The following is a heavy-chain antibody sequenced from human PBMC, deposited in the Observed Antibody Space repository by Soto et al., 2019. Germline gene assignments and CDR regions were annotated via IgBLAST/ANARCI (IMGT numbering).Heavy chain of an antibody. Sequence: GTGVKKPGASVKVSCKASGYSFSNSGFSWMRQAPGQGLEWMGWISTYNGNTNYAQKFQGRLSMTRDTSTTTAFMELTTLRSDDTAVYYCARDEYNNGRNWLNPWGQGTLVTVTS. CDR3: ARDEYNNGRNWLNP. J-gene: IGHJ5*02. CDR2: ISTYNGNT. V-gene: IGHV1-18*01. CDR1: GYSFSNSG. D-gene: IGHD2-8*01.